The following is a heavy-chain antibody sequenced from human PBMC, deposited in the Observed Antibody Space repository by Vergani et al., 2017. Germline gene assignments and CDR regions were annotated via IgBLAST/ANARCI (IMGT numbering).Heavy chain of an antibody. CDR2: IIPIFGTA. V-gene: IGHV1-69*01. J-gene: IGHJ6*03. CDR3: ARDSSSWLGYYYYMDV. D-gene: IGHD6-13*01. Sequence: QVQLVQSGAEVKKPGSSVKVSCKASGGTFSSYAISWVRQAPGQGLEWMGGIIPIFGTANYAQKFQGRVTITADESTSTDYMELSSLRSEDTAVYYCARDSSSWLGYYYYMDVWGKGTTVTVSS. CDR1: GGTFSSYA.